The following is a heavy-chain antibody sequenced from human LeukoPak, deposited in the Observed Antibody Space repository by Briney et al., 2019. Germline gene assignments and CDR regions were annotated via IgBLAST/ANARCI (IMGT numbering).Heavy chain of an antibody. Sequence: SETLSLTCTVSGGSISSYYWSWIRQPPGKGLEWIGYIYYSGSTNYNPSLKSRVTISVDTSKNQFSLKLSAVTAADTAVYYCARQYSGYEDFDYWGQGTLVTVSS. CDR1: GGSISSYY. V-gene: IGHV4-59*01. CDR2: IYYSGST. CDR3: ARQYSGYEDFDY. D-gene: IGHD5-12*01. J-gene: IGHJ4*02.